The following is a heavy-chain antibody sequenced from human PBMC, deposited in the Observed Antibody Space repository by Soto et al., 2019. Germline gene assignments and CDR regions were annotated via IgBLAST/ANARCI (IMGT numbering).Heavy chain of an antibody. CDR1: GYTFTSYG. J-gene: IGHJ4*02. CDR2: ISAYNGNT. V-gene: IGHV1-18*01. CDR3: XXXXXXXLFDY. Sequence: QVQLVQSGAEVKKPGASVKVSCKASGYTFTSYGISWVRQAPGQGLEWMGWISAYNGNTKYAQKLQGRVTMTTDTXXXXXXXXXXXXXXXXXXXXXXXXXXXXXLFDYWGQGTLVTVSS.